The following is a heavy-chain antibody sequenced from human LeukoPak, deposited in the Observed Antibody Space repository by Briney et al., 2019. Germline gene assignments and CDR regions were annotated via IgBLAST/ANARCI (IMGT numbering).Heavy chain of an antibody. CDR1: GYTFTSYY. V-gene: IGHV1-2*02. CDR2: INPNSGGT. D-gene: IGHD6-19*01. CDR3: ARAYRDIAVAGT. Sequence: SVQISCKASGYTFTSYYMHWVRRAPGQGVAWMGWINPNSGGTNYAQKFQGRVTMTRDTPISTAYMELSRLRSDDTAVYYCARAYRDIAVAGTWGQGTLVTVSS. J-gene: IGHJ4*02.